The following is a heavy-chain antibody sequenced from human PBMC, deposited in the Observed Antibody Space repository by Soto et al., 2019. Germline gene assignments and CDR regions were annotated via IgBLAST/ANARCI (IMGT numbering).Heavy chain of an antibody. J-gene: IGHJ5*02. Sequence: YGISWNRQAPGQGLEWMGWIKPDNGDTNYAQKFQGRVTMTTDTSPNTAYMELRSLRSDDTAVYYCAPPYDSGFDPWGQGTLVSVSS. CDR2: IKPDNGDT. CDR3: APPYDSGFDP. V-gene: IGHV1-18*04. CDR1: YG. D-gene: IGHD5-12*01.